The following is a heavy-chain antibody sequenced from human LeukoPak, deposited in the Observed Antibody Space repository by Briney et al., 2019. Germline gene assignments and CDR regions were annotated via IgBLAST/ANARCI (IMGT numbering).Heavy chain of an antibody. V-gene: IGHV3-23*01. J-gene: IGHJ4*02. CDR2: ISGSGGST. Sequence: GGSLRLSCAASGFTFSSYAMSWVRQAPGKGLEWVSVISGSGGSTYYADSVKGRFTISRDNSKNTLYLQMNSLRAEDTAVYYCAKDHSSGYYYFDYWGQGTLVTVSS. D-gene: IGHD3-22*01. CDR1: GFTFSSYA. CDR3: AKDHSSGYYYFDY.